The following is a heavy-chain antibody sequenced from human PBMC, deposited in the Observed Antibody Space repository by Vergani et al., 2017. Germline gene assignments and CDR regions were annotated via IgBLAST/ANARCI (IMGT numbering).Heavy chain of an antibody. Sequence: QVQLQESGPGLVKPPGTLSLTCAVSGGSISTSNWWSLVRQPPGKGLEWIGEMYHSGSTSQNPSLHGRATISIDKSKNQFSLHLTSGTAADTAVYFCARTGYAVGTTRTRVGWGQGMLVTVSS. J-gene: IGHJ3*01. D-gene: IGHD1-14*01. CDR1: GGSISTSNW. CDR2: MYHSGST. CDR3: ARTGYAVGTTRTRVG. V-gene: IGHV4-4*01.